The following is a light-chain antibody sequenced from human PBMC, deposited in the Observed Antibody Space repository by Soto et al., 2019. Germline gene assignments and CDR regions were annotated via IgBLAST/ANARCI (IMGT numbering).Light chain of an antibody. CDR2: KIS. V-gene: IGKV2-24*01. Sequence: DIVMTQTPLSSPVTLGQPASISCRSSQSLVHSDGHTYLTWLQQRPGQPPRILISKISIRFSGVQDRFSGSGAGTDFTLKISRVEAEDVGDYYCMQGTQSPYTFGQGTKLEIK. J-gene: IGKJ2*01. CDR3: MQGTQSPYT. CDR1: QSLVHSDGHTY.